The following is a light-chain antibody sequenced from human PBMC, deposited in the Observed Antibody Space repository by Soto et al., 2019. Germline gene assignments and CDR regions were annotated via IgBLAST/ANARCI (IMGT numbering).Light chain of an antibody. CDR1: QSVSSN. Sequence: EFVWTQSPATLSLSPGERATLSCRASQSVSSNLAWYQQKPGQALRLLIYGASTRATGIPARFSGSGSGTDFTLTISRLEPEDFAVYYCQQYGGSPRTFGQGTKVDIK. CDR3: QQYGGSPRT. V-gene: IGKV3-20*01. J-gene: IGKJ1*01. CDR2: GAS.